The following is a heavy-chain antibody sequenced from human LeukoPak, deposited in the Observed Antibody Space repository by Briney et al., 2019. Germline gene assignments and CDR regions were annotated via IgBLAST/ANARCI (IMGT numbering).Heavy chain of an antibody. CDR1: GYSFTSYN. CDR2: INPSGGNT. D-gene: IGHD6-13*01. Sequence: ASVKVSCKTSGYSFTSYNLHWVRQAPGQRLEWMGIINPSGGNTNYAQKFQGRVTMTRDTSISTAYMELSRLRSDDTAVYYCARSRGSSSKGYYYYYYMDVWGKGTTVTVSS. V-gene: IGHV1-46*01. J-gene: IGHJ6*03. CDR3: ARSRGSSSKGYYYYYYMDV.